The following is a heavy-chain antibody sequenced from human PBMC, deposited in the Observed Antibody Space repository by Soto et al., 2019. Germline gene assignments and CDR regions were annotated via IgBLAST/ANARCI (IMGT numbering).Heavy chain of an antibody. V-gene: IGHV3-30*18. CDR1: GFTFSTYG. CDR2: ISYDGTSK. J-gene: IGHJ6*01. D-gene: IGHD3-10*01. Sequence: WGSLLLSCAASGFTFSTYGMHWVRQAPGKGLEWVAFISYDGTSKYYADSVKGRFTISRDNSKNTLYLQMNSLRVEDTAVYYCAKASGSYQYYYDMDVWGQGTTVTVSS. CDR3: AKASGSYQYYYDMDV.